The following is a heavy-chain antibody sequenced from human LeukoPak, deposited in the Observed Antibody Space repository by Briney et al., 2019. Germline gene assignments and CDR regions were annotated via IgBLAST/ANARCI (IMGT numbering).Heavy chain of an antibody. D-gene: IGHD5-12*01. V-gene: IGHV4-4*02. CDR1: GGSISGGDS. CDR3: ARGPSVAAHLDY. Sequence: PSETLSLTCTVSGGSISGGDSYWSWFRQPPGKGLEWIGEIYHSGSTNYNPSLRSRVTLSVDKSKNQFSLKLTSVTAADTAVYYCARGPSVAAHLDYWGQETLVTVSS. J-gene: IGHJ4*02. CDR2: IYHSGST.